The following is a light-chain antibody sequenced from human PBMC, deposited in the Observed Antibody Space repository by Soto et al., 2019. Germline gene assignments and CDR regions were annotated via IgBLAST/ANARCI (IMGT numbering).Light chain of an antibody. CDR3: QQYNNWSQT. V-gene: IGKV3-15*01. CDR2: GAS. CDR1: QTVNIN. Sequence: EIRMKQSADTVSVTPRDTATLSCRASQTVNINLAWYQQKPGQAPRLLIYGASTRATGIPARFSGSGSGTEFTLTISSLQSEDFAVYYCQQYNNWSQTFGQGTKVDI. J-gene: IGKJ1*01.